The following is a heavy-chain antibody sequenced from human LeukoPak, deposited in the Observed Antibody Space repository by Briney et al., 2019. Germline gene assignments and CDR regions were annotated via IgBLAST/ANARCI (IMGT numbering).Heavy chain of an antibody. CDR3: AKDKRSMATIALDY. V-gene: IGHV3-33*06. CDR1: GLTFRRSG. D-gene: IGHD5-24*01. J-gene: IGHJ4*02. Sequence: GGSWRLSCGAPGLTFRRSGLHWFRQAPGKGLEWVAVVWDDGSNKDYAAAVTGPFTTSTDNSKNTLYLQMNSLRAEYTAVYYCAKDKRSMATIALDYWGQGTLVIASS. CDR2: VWDDGSNK.